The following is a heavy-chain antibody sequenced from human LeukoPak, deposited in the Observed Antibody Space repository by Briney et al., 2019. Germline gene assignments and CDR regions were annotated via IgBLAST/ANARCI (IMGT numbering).Heavy chain of an antibody. CDR1: GGTFSSYA. V-gene: IGHV1-69*04. CDR3: ASLLSIAATSDY. J-gene: IGHJ4*02. Sequence: GASVKVSCKASGGTFSSYAISWVRQAPGQGLEWMGRIIPILGIANYAQKFQGRVTITADESTSTAYMELSSLRSEDTAVYYCASLLSIAATSDYWGQGTLVTVSS. CDR2: IIPILGIA. D-gene: IGHD6-13*01.